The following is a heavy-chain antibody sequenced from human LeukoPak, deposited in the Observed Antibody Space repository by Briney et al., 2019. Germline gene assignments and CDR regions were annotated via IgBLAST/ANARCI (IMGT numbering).Heavy chain of an antibody. CDR1: GHTFTNYY. J-gene: IGHJ5*02. Sequence: ASVKVSCKASGHTFTNYYIHWVRQAPGQGLEWMGWISAYNGNTNYAQKLQGRVTMTTDTSTSTAYMELRSLRSDDTAVYYCAREGSINWFDPWGQGTLVTVSS. CDR3: AREGSINWFDP. CDR2: ISAYNGNT. V-gene: IGHV1-18*04.